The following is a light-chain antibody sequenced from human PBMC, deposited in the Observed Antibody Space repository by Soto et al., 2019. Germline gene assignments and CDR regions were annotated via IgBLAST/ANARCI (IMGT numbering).Light chain of an antibody. CDR2: EVR. J-gene: IGLJ2*01. Sequence: QSALTQPASVSGSPGQSITISCAGTMRDVGAYNLVSWYQQHPGRATQLIIYEVRNRPSGISFRFSGSKSGNTASLTISGLQAEDEADYYCRSYTSKSSLIFGGGTKLTVL. CDR3: RSYTSKSSLI. V-gene: IGLV2-14*01. CDR1: MRDVGAYNL.